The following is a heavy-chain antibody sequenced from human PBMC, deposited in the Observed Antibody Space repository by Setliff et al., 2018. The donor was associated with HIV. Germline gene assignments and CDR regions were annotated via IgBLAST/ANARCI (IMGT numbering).Heavy chain of an antibody. CDR3: ARGREVKRDTYYDYFYMDV. CDR1: GESFTDYF. D-gene: IGHD1-26*01. V-gene: IGHV4-34*01. J-gene: IGHJ6*03. CDR2: INHSGST. Sequence: SETPSLTCAVYGESFTDYFWTWIRQSPGKGLEWLGEINHSGSTNQNPSLKSRFIVSVDTSKNQFSLRLNSVTAADTAVYYCARGREVKRDTYYDYFYMDVWSRGTAVTVSS.